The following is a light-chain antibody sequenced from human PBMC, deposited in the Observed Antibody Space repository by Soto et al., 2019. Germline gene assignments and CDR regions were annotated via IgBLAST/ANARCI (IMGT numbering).Light chain of an antibody. CDR1: SNDVGGYND. CDR3: SSFAVSNSFV. CDR2: EVN. V-gene: IGLV2-8*01. Sequence: SAYGYLWVSADISRKGTSNDVGGYNDVSWYQQHPGKAHKLMIYEVNKRPSGVPDRFSGSKSGNTASLTVSGLQGEDEADYYCSSFAVSNSFVFGTGTKVTVL. J-gene: IGLJ1*01.